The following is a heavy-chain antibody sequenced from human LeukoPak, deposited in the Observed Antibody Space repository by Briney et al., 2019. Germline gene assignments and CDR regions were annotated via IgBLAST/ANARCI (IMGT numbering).Heavy chain of an antibody. J-gene: IGHJ2*01. V-gene: IGHV3-21*01. CDR2: ISSSSSYI. Sequence: GGSLRLSCAASGFTFSSYSMNWVRQAPGKGLEWVSSISSSSSYIYYADSVKGRFTISRDNAKNSLYLQMNSLRAEDTAVYYCVRVGGENYPNWYFDLWGRGTLVTVSS. CDR1: GFTFSSYS. D-gene: IGHD1-7*01. CDR3: VRVGGENYPNWYFDL.